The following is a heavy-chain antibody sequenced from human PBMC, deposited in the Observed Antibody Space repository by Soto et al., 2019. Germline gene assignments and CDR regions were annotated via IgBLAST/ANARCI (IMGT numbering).Heavy chain of an antibody. CDR1: GGSFSGYY. CDR3: ARGSPPQVRHFDY. D-gene: IGHD3-10*01. Sequence: SETLSLTCAVYGGSFSGYYWSWIRQPPGKGLEWIGEINHSGSTNYNPSLKSRVTISVDTSKNQFSLKLSSVTAADTAVYYCARGSPPQVRHFDYWGQGTLVTVSS. CDR2: INHSGST. J-gene: IGHJ4*02. V-gene: IGHV4-34*01.